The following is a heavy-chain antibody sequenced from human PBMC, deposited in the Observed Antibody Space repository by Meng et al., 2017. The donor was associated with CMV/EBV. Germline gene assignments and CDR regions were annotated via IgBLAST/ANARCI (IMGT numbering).Heavy chain of an antibody. CDR3: ARVKRTLRVGPSRGPYGMDV. CDR1: GFTFYRYG. Sequence: GESLKISCGASGFTFYRYGLYWVRQTPGKGLEWVGDISSDGKKKSYADSVKGRINISRDNSKNTLDLQMSSLRPEDSASYYCARVKRTLRVGPSRGPYGMDVWGQGTTVTVSS. D-gene: IGHD2-2*01. V-gene: IGHV3-30*03. CDR2: ISSDGKKK. J-gene: IGHJ6*02.